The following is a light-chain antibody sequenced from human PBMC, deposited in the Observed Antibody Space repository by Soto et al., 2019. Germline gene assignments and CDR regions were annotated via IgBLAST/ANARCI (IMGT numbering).Light chain of an antibody. CDR2: EDN. V-gene: IGLV6-57*02. J-gene: IGLJ2*01. CDR1: SGSIASNY. CDR3: QSYDSSNHKV. Sequence: NFMLTQPHSVSESPGKTVTISCTGSSGSIASNYVQWYQQRPGSAPTTVIYEDNQRPSGVPARFSGSIDSSSNSASLTISGLKTEDEADCFCQSYDSSNHKVFGGGTRLTVL.